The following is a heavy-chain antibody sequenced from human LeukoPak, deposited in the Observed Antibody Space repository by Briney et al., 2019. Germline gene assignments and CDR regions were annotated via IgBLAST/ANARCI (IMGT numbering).Heavy chain of an antibody. CDR2: IDSDGSIT. CDR3: VRDTDSSGYDAFDY. D-gene: IGHD3-22*01. V-gene: IGHV3-74*01. CDR1: GFTFSSYW. J-gene: IGHJ4*02. Sequence: PGGSLRLSCAASGFTFSSYWMHWVRQAPGKGLVWVSRIDSDGSITSYADSVKGRFTISRDNAKNTLYLQMNSLRAEDTAVYYCVRDTDSSGYDAFDYWGQGTLVTVSS.